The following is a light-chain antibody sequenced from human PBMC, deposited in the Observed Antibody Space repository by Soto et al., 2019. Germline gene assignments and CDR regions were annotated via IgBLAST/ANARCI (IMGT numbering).Light chain of an antibody. CDR1: QSVSSY. V-gene: IGKV3-11*01. J-gene: IGKJ3*01. CDR3: QQRSNWPPG. Sequence: EIVLTQSPATLSLSPGERATLSCRARQSVSSYLAWYQQKPGQAPRLLIYDASNRATGIPAMFSGSASGTDFTLTISSLEPEDFAVYYCQQRSNWPPGIGPGTKVDIK. CDR2: DAS.